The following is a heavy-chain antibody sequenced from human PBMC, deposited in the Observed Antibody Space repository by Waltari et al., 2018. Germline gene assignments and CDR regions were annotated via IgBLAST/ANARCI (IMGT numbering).Heavy chain of an antibody. Sequence: QVQLQESGPGLVKPSATLSLTCTASGGSISSYYWSWIRPPAEKGLEWIGRIYTSGSTNYNPSLKSRVTMSVDTSKNQFSLKLSSVTAADTAVYYCARDYGGNSLFGAFDIWGQGTMVTVSS. J-gene: IGHJ3*02. CDR1: GGSISSYY. CDR2: IYTSGST. V-gene: IGHV4-4*07. CDR3: ARDYGGNSLFGAFDI. D-gene: IGHD4-17*01.